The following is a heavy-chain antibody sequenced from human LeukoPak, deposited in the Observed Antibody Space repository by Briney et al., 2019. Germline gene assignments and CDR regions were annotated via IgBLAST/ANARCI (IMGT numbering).Heavy chain of an antibody. V-gene: IGHV1-46*01. CDR2: INPSGGST. D-gene: IGHD3-22*01. Sequence: ASVKVSCKASGYTFTSYYMHWVRQAPGQGLEWMGIINPSGGSTSYAQKFQGRVTMTRDTSTSTVYMDLSSLRSEDTAVYYCARDGPADYYDSSGYFDYWGQGTLVTVSS. CDR3: ARDGPADYYDSSGYFDY. CDR1: GYTFTSYY. J-gene: IGHJ4*02.